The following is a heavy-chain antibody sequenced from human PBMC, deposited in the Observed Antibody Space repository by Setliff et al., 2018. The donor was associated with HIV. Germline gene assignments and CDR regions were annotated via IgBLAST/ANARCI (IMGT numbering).Heavy chain of an antibody. J-gene: IGHJ4*02. CDR3: ARDGGYDIDY. Sequence: GASVKVSCKASGYPFNTYDITWVRQAPGQGLEWMGWISVNKGHTNYAQKFQDRVTMTTDTSTSTAYMELTGLRSDDTAAYYCARDGGYDIDYWGQGTLVTVSS. V-gene: IGHV1-18*04. CDR1: GYPFNTYD. CDR2: ISVNKGHT. D-gene: IGHD5-12*01.